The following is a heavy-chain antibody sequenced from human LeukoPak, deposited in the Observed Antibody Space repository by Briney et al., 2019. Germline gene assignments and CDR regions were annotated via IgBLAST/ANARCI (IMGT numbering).Heavy chain of an antibody. D-gene: IGHD3-10*01. CDR2: IIPIFGTA. CDR3: ARGGGSGSYYSHY. Sequence: SVKVSCKASGGTISSYAISWVRQAPGQGLEWMGGIIPIFGTANYAQKFQGRVTITADESTSTAYMELSSLRSEDTAVYYCARGGGSGSYYSHYWGQGTLVTVPS. V-gene: IGHV1-69*01. J-gene: IGHJ4*02. CDR1: GGTISSYA.